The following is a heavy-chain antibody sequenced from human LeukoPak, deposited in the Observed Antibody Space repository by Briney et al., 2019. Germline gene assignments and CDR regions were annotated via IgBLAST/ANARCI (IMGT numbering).Heavy chain of an antibody. CDR2: ISSSSGYT. Sequence: GGSLRLSCAASRFTFSDYYMSWIRQAPGKGLEWVSYISSSSGYTKYADSVKGRFTISRDNSKNTLYLQMNSLRAEDTAVYYCAKDPYRASSGLVDYWGQGTLVTVSS. J-gene: IGHJ4*02. CDR1: RFTFSDYY. V-gene: IGHV3-11*03. D-gene: IGHD5-12*01. CDR3: AKDPYRASSGLVDY.